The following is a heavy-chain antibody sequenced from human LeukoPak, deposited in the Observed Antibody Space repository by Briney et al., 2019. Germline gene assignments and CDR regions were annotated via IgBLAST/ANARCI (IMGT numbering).Heavy chain of an antibody. CDR1: GFTFSSYG. V-gene: IGHV3-30*02. CDR2: IRYDGSNK. D-gene: IGHD5-24*01. Sequence: GGSLRLSCAASGFTFSSYGMHWVRQAPGKGLEWVAFIRYDGSNKYYADSVKGRFTISRDNSKNTLYLQMNSLRAEDTAVYYCARDGYNAAYFDYWGQGTLVTVSS. CDR3: ARDGYNAAYFDY. J-gene: IGHJ4*02.